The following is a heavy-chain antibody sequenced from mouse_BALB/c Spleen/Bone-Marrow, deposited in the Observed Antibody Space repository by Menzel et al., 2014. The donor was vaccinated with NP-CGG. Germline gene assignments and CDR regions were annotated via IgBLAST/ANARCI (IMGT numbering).Heavy chain of an antibody. CDR1: GYAFTSYN. D-gene: IGHD2-1*01. CDR2: IDPYNGDT. J-gene: IGHJ3*01. V-gene: IGHV1S135*01. CDR3: ASCGNYEAWFAY. Sequence: EVKLMESGPELVKPVASVKVSCKASGYAFTSYNIYWVKQSHGKSLEWIGYIDPYNGDTNYNQKFKVKATLTVDKSSSTAYMHLNSLTSEDSAVYYCASCGNYEAWFAYWGQGTLVTVSA.